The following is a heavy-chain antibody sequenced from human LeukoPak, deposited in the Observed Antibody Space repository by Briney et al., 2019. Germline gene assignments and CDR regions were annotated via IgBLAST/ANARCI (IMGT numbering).Heavy chain of an antibody. V-gene: IGHV4-59*08. CDR2: IYYSGST. Sequence: SETLSLTCTVSGDSISSYYWSWIRQPPGKGLEWIGYIYYSGSTNYNPSLKSRVTISVDTSKNQFSLRLSSVTAADTAVYYCARRRGRTFYFDYWGQGTLVTVSS. D-gene: IGHD3-16*01. J-gene: IGHJ4*02. CDR3: ARRRGRTFYFDY. CDR1: GDSISSYY.